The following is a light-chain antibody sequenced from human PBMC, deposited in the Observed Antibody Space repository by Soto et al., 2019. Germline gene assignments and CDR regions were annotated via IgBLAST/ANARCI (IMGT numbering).Light chain of an antibody. CDR1: QSVSTD. CDR3: HHYTDWPRYT. Sequence: EIVMTQSPATLSVSPGERATLSCRASQSVSTDLAWYQQKPGQAPRRLSYGASSRATGIPARYSGSGSDTEFTLTITGLQSEDLDVYYFHHYTDWPRYTFGPGTKVEIK. V-gene: IGKV3-15*01. J-gene: IGKJ3*01. CDR2: GAS.